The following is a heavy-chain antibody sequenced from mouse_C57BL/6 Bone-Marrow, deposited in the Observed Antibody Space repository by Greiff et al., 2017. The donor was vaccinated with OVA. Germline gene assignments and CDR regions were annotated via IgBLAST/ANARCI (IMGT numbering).Heavy chain of an antibody. V-gene: IGHV1-54*01. J-gene: IGHJ2*01. CDR1: GYAFTNYL. Sequence: VQRVESGAELVRPGTSVKVSCKASGYAFTNYLIEWVKQRPGQGLEWIGVINPGSGGTNYNEKFKGKATLTADKSSSTAYMQLSSLTSEDSAVYFCARKDGSSRDYFDYGGQGTTLTVSS. D-gene: IGHD1-1*01. CDR2: INPGSGGT. CDR3: ARKDGSSRDYFDY.